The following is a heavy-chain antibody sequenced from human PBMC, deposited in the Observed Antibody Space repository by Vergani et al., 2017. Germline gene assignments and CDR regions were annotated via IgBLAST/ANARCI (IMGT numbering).Heavy chain of an antibody. J-gene: IGHJ5*02. CDR2: INPNSGGT. D-gene: IGHD2-2*02. CDR1: GYTFTGYY. CDR3: ARGRRYCSSTSCYTDWFDP. V-gene: IGHV1-2*02. Sequence: QVQLVQSWAEVKKPGASVKVSCKASGYTFTGYYMHWVRQAPGQGLEWMGWINPNSGGTNYAQKFQGRVTMTRDTSISTAYMELSRLRSDDTAVYYCARGRRYCSSTSCYTDWFDPWGQGTLVTVSS.